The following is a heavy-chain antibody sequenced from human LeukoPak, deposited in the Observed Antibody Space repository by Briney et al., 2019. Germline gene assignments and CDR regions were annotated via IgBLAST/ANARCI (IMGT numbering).Heavy chain of an antibody. CDR2: IIPILGIA. V-gene: IGHV1-69*04. D-gene: IGHD1-26*01. Sequence: ASVKVSCKASGGTFSSYAISWVRQAPGQGLEWMGRIIPILGIANYAQKFQGRVTITADKSTSTAYMELSSLRSEDTAVYYCARHEWEPHDAFDIWGQGTMVTVSS. J-gene: IGHJ3*02. CDR1: GGTFSSYA. CDR3: ARHEWEPHDAFDI.